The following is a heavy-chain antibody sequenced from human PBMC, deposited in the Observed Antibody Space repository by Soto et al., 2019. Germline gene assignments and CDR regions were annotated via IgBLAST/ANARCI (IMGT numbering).Heavy chain of an antibody. Sequence: QVQLQESGPGLVKPSGTLSLTCAVSGGSISSSNWWSWVRQPPGKGLEWIGEIYHSGSTNYNPSLQSRVTISVHNSKTQCALKLSSVAAADTAVYYCARVGGSYYYGVDVWGQGTTVTVSS. V-gene: IGHV4-4*02. CDR1: GGSISSSNW. D-gene: IGHD1-26*01. CDR3: ARVGGSYYYGVDV. J-gene: IGHJ6*02. CDR2: IYHSGST.